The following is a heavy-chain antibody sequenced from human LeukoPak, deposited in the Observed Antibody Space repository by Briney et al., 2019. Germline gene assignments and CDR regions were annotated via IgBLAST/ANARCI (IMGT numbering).Heavy chain of an antibody. CDR2: FSGGDGST. D-gene: IGHD2-2*02. CDR3: AKGKVVPATIYDY. CDR1: GFTFSSYA. J-gene: IGHJ4*02. V-gene: IGHV3-23*01. Sequence: GGSLRLSCAASGFTFSSYAMSWVRQAPGKGLEWVSGFSGGDGSTPYADSVKGRLTISRDNSKNTLYLQMNSLRAEDTAVYYCAKGKVVPATIYDYWGQGTLVTVSS.